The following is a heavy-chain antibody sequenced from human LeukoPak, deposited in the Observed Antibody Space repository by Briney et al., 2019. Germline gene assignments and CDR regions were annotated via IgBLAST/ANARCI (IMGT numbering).Heavy chain of an antibody. V-gene: IGHV3-21*01. Sequence: GGSLRLSCTASGFTFNSYTMNWVRQAPGKGLEWVSSIGSGSTYRYYADSVKGRFTISRDNAENSLFLQMDSLRAEDTALYYCARDSERRDGFSLYFFDYWGRGTPVTVSS. CDR1: GFTFNSYT. D-gene: IGHD5-24*01. J-gene: IGHJ4*02. CDR2: IGSGSTYR. CDR3: ARDSERRDGFSLYFFDY.